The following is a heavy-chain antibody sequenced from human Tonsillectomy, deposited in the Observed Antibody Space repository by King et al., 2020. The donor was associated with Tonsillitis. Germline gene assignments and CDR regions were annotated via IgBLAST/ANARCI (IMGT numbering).Heavy chain of an antibody. CDR1: VFTFSNYA. Sequence: VQMVESGGGLVQPGGSLRLSCAASVFTFSNYAMSWVRQAPGKGLEWVSVISGSGGSTYYADSVKGRFTISRDNSKNTLYLQMNSLRAEDTAVYYCAKDPSFAHSGAFFDYWGQGTLVTVSS. J-gene: IGHJ4*02. CDR2: ISGSGGST. CDR3: AKDPSFAHSGAFFDY. D-gene: IGHD2-15*01. V-gene: IGHV3-23*04.